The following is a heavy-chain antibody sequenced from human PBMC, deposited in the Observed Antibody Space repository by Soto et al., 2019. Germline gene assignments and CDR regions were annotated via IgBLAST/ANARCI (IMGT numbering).Heavy chain of an antibody. CDR2: IIPIFGTA. J-gene: IGHJ4*02. Sequence: QVQVVQSGAEVKKPGSSVKVSCKASGGTFSSYAISWVRQAPGQGLEWMGGIIPIFGTANYAQKFQGRVTITADESTGTAYMELSSLRSEDTAVYYCARSREGYTPPFDYWGQGTLVTVSS. CDR1: GGTFSSYA. CDR3: ARSREGYTPPFDY. D-gene: IGHD5-12*01. V-gene: IGHV1-69*01.